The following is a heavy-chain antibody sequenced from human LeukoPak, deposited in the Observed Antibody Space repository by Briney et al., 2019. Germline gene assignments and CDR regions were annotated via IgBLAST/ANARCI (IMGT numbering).Heavy chain of an antibody. CDR2: ISWNSGSI. CDR1: GFTFDDYA. CDR3: AKGIPCSGGSCYKENWFDP. V-gene: IGHV3-9*01. J-gene: IGHJ5*02. Sequence: GRSLRLSCAASGFTFDDYAMHWVRHAPGKGLEWVSGISWNSGSIGYADSVKGRFTISRDNAKNSLYLQMNSLRAEDTALYYCAKGIPCSGGSCYKENWFDPWGQGTLVTVSS. D-gene: IGHD2-15*01.